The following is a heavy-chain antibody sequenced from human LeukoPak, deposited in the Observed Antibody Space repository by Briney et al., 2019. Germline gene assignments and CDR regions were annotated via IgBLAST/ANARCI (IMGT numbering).Heavy chain of an antibody. D-gene: IGHD4-17*01. CDR1: GFTFSSYA. Sequence: GGSLRLSCAASGFTFSSYAITWVRQAPGKGLEWVSGISGSGGSTYYADSVKGRFTISRDNSKNTLYLQINSLRAEDTAVYYCARGSYGDYVYFDYWGQGTLVTVSS. J-gene: IGHJ4*02. CDR2: ISGSGGST. CDR3: ARGSYGDYVYFDY. V-gene: IGHV3-23*01.